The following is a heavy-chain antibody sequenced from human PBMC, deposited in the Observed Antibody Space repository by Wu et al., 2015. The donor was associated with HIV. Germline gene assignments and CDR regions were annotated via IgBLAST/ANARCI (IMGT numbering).Heavy chain of an antibody. CDR3: ARVRHKQSLATGLRGALDV. V-gene: IGHV1-69*13. J-gene: IGHJ3*01. D-gene: IGHD1-26*01. CDR2: IFPLFGTT. Sequence: QVQLVQSGAEVKKPGSSVKVSCKTSGGSFRSQPISWVRQAPGQGLEWMGKIFPLFGTTNYAQDFQGRVTITADESTSTAYVELSSLRSEDTAIYYCARVRHKQSLATGLRGALDVWGQGTMVTVSS. CDR1: GGSFRSQP.